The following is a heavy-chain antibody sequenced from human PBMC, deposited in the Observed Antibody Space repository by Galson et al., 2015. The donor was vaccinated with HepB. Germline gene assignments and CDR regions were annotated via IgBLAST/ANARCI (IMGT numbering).Heavy chain of an antibody. V-gene: IGHV3-7*03. CDR1: GFTFSDHW. Sequence: SLRLSCAASGFTFSDHWMSWVRQTPRKGLEWVTNLNPDGNAKYYADSVEGRFTISRDNAKNSLYLQMNGLTDEDTAVYFCVRDALGGYDFWGQGTMVTVSA. CDR3: VRDALGGYDF. D-gene: IGHD3-22*01. J-gene: IGHJ3*01. CDR2: LNPDGNAK.